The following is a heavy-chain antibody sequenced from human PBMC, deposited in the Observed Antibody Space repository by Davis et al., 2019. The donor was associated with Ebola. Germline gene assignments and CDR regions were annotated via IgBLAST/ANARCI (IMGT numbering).Heavy chain of an antibody. V-gene: IGHV1-2*04. CDR1: GYTFTGYY. D-gene: IGHD3-3*01. CDR3: ARSNYDFWCGYYGDCYYGMDV. J-gene: IGHJ6*02. Sequence: SVTVSCKASGYTFTGYYMHWVRQAPGHGLEWMGWVNPNSGATNYAQKFQGWVTMTRDTSISTAYMELSRLRSDDTAVSSWARSNYDFWCGYYGDCYYGMDVWGQGTTVTVSS. CDR2: VNPNSGAT.